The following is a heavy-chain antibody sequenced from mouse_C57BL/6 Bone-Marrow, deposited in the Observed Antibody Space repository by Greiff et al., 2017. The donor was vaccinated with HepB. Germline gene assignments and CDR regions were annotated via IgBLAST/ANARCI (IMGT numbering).Heavy chain of an antibody. Sequence: VQLQQSGAELARPGASVKLSCKASGYTFTSYGISWVKQRTGQGLEWIGEIYPRSGNTYYNEKFKGKATLTADKSSSTAYMELRSLTSEDSAVYFCASLYYYGSSYVDWFAYWGQGTLVTVSA. J-gene: IGHJ3*01. CDR1: GYTFTSYG. D-gene: IGHD1-1*01. CDR3: ASLYYYGSSYVDWFAY. V-gene: IGHV1-81*01. CDR2: IYPRSGNT.